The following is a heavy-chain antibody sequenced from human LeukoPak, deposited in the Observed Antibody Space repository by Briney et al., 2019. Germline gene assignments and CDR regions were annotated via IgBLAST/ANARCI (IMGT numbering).Heavy chain of an antibody. CDR2: IYTSGGT. Sequence: SETLSLTCTVSGGSIGSYYWSWIRQPAGKGLEWIGRIYTSGGTNYNPSLKSRVTVSVDTSKNQFSLKLSSVTAADTAVYYCARERRGTGAYCGGDCYSDFDYWGQGTLVTVSS. J-gene: IGHJ4*02. D-gene: IGHD2-21*02. V-gene: IGHV4-4*07. CDR1: GGSIGSYY. CDR3: ARERRGTGAYCGGDCYSDFDY.